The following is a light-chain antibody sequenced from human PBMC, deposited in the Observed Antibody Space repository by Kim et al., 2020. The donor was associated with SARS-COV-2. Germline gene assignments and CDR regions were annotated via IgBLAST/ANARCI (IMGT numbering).Light chain of an antibody. CDR2: GAT. Sequence: SAGERDTRSCRASQSVGSSYLAWYQHRAGQAPRRLIYGATSRATGIPDRFSGSGSGTDFTLTISRLEPEDFAVYFCQQYGRSPVSFGGGTKVDIK. CDR3: QQYGRSPVS. CDR1: QSVGSSY. J-gene: IGKJ4*01. V-gene: IGKV3-20*01.